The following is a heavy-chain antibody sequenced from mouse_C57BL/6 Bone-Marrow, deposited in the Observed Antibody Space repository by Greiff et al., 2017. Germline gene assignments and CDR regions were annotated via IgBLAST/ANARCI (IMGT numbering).Heavy chain of an antibody. D-gene: IGHD4-1*01. CDR3: TRTGTWDWYFDV. J-gene: IGHJ1*03. CDR1: GFTFSSYA. CDR2: ISSGGDYI. Sequence: EVKLVASGEGLVKPGGSLKLSCAASGFTFSSYALSWVRQTPEKMLAWVAYISSGGDYIYYADTVKGRFPISRDNARNTLYLQMSGLKSEDTAMYYCTRTGTWDWYFDVWGTGTTVTVSS. V-gene: IGHV5-9-1*02.